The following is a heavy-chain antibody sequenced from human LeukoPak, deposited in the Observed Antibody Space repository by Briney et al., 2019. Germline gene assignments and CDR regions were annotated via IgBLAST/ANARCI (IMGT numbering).Heavy chain of an antibody. D-gene: IGHD6-19*01. Sequence: PSETLSLTCTVSGGSISNYYWSWIRQPPGKGLEWIGYIHYSGSTNNNPSLKSRVTISVDTSKNQFSLKLTSVTAADTAVYYCARERGGSIAVVGATYYYYGMDVWGQGTTVTVSS. CDR1: GGSISNYY. CDR2: IHYSGST. J-gene: IGHJ6*02. V-gene: IGHV4-59*01. CDR3: ARERGGSIAVVGATYYYYGMDV.